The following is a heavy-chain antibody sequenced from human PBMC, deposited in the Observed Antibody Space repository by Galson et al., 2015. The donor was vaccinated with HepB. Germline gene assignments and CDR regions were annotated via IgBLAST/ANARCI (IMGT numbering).Heavy chain of an antibody. D-gene: IGHD4-11*01. Sequence: SLRLSCAASGFTVSSNFMSWVRQAPGKGLEWVSIIYSGGSTYYADSVKGRFTISRDNSKNTLYLHMNSLRAEDTAVHYCARDRLPGGGWFDPWGQGTLVTVSS. CDR1: GFTVSSNF. J-gene: IGHJ5*02. CDR3: ARDRLPGGGWFDP. CDR2: IYSGGST. V-gene: IGHV3-66*02.